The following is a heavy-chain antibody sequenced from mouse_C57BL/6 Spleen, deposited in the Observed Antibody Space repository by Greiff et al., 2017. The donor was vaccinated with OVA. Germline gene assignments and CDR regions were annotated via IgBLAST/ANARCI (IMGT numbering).Heavy chain of an antibody. D-gene: IGHD1-1*01. Sequence: VQLVESGPELVKPGASVKLSCKASGYTFTSYDINWVKQRPGQGLEWIGWIYPRDGSTKYNEKFKGKATLTVDTSSSTAYMELHSLTSEDSAVYFCARLDTTVVANFDYWGQGTTLTVSS. CDR2: IYPRDGST. CDR1: GYTFTSYD. J-gene: IGHJ2*01. V-gene: IGHV1-85*01. CDR3: ARLDTTVVANFDY.